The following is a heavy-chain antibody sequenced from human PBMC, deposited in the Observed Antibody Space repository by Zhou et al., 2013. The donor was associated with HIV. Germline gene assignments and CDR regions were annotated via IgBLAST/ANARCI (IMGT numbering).Heavy chain of an antibody. CDR1: GYPFTNYY. CDR2: INPQTGGT. Sequence: VQLVQSGSEVKTPGASVKVSCTTSGYPFTNYYTHWVRQAPGQALEWIGWINPQTGGTNYAQNFQGRVTMTRDTSIATAYMELNRLRSDDTAIYYCARGEAVAGRGGWFDPWGQGTQVTVSS. CDR3: ARGEAVAGRGGWFDP. D-gene: IGHD6-19*01. J-gene: IGHJ5*02. V-gene: IGHV1-2*02.